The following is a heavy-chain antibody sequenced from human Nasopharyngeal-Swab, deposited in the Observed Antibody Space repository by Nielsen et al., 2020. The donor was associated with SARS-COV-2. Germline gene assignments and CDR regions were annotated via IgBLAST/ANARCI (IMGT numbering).Heavy chain of an antibody. CDR3: AKDLEEYYGSGSYYT. CDR2: ISWNSGSI. D-gene: IGHD3-10*01. Sequence: SLKISCAASGFTFDDYAMHWVRQAPGKGLEWVSGISWNSGSIGYADSVKGRFTISRDNAKNSLYLQMNSLRAEDTALYYCAKDLEEYYGSGSYYTWGKGTLVTVSS. V-gene: IGHV3-9*01. J-gene: IGHJ4*03. CDR1: GFTFDDYA.